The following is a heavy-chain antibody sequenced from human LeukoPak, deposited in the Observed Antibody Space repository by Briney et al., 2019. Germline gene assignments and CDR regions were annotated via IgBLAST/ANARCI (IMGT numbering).Heavy chain of an antibody. J-gene: IGHJ3*02. Sequence: PGGSLRLSCAGSGFNFNDYDMQWVRQAPGKGLEWVASIRFDECDKLHADSVKGRFTISRDNAKNTMYLQMNSLRAEDTAVYYCARGVSGTGPDIWGLGTMVTVSS. CDR2: IRFDECDK. CDR3: ARGVSGTGPDI. V-gene: IGHV3-30*02. D-gene: IGHD5/OR15-5a*01. CDR1: GFNFNDYD.